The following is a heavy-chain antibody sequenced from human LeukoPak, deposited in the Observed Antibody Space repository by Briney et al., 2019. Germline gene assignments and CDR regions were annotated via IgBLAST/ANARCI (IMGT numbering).Heavy chain of an antibody. CDR3: ARYYCSGGSYLGTNWFDP. D-gene: IGHD2-15*01. CDR1: GYTFTGYY. CDR2: INPNSGGT. J-gene: IGHJ5*02. Sequence: ASVKVSCKASGYTFTGYYMHWVRQAPGQGLEWMGRINPNSGGTNYAQKFQGRVTMTRDTSISTAYMELSRLRSDDTAVYYCARYYCSGGSYLGTNWFDPWGQGTLVTVSS. V-gene: IGHV1-2*06.